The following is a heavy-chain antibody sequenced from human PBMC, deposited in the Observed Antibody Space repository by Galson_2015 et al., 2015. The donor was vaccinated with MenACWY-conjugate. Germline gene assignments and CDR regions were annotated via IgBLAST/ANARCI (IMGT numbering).Heavy chain of an antibody. CDR3: AQYCSSTSCYAGKAA. V-gene: IGHV3-74*01. J-gene: IGHJ5*02. D-gene: IGHD2-2*01. CDR1: GFTFSSYW. Sequence: SLRLSCAASGFTFSSYWMHWVRQAPGKGLVWVSRTNSDGSSTSYADSVKGRFTISRDNAKNTLYLQMNSLRAEDTAVYYCAQYCSSTSCYAGKAAWGQGTLVTVSS. CDR2: TNSDGSST.